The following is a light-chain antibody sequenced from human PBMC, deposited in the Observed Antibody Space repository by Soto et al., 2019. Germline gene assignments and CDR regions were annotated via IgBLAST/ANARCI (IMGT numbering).Light chain of an antibody. J-gene: IGLJ2*01. Sequence: QSALTQPPSASGSPGQSVTISCTGTASDIGGYNYVSWYQQHPGKAPKLMIYEVSKRPSGVPDRFSGSKSDHTASLTVSGLQAEDEADYYCSSYAGTTLAVVFGGGTQLTVL. CDR2: EVS. CDR3: SSYAGTTLAVV. CDR1: ASDIGGYNY. V-gene: IGLV2-8*01.